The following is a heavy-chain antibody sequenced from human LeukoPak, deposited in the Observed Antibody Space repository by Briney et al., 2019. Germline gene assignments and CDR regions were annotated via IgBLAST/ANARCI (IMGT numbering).Heavy chain of an antibody. CDR1: GYTFTGYY. Sequence: ASLKVSCKASGYTFTGYYMHWVRQAPGQGLEWMGGIIPIFGTANYAQKFQGRVTITADKSTSTAYMELSSLRSEDAAVYYCARGLGYCSGGSCYSHWFDPWGQGTLVTVSS. CDR2: IIPIFGTA. V-gene: IGHV1-69*06. CDR3: ARGLGYCSGGSCYSHWFDP. J-gene: IGHJ5*02. D-gene: IGHD2-15*01.